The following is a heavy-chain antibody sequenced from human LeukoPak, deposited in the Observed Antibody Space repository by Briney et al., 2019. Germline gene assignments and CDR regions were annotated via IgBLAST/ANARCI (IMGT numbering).Heavy chain of an antibody. CDR3: AKAVVVVAATGVDY. V-gene: IGHV3-23*01. D-gene: IGHD2-15*01. CDR1: GFTFSSYT. CDR2: ISGSGGST. J-gene: IGHJ4*02. Sequence: GGSLRLSCAASGFTFSSYTMSWVRQAPGKGLEWVSAISGSGGSTYYADSVKGRFTISRDNSKNTLYLQMNSLRAEDTAVYYCAKAVVVVAATGVDYWGQGTLVTVSS.